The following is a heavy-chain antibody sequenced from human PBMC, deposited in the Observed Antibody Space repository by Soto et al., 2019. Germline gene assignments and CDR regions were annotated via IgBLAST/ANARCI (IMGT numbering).Heavy chain of an antibody. D-gene: IGHD2-15*01. CDR2: ISSSSSTI. Sequence: EVQLVESGGGLVQPGGSLRLSCAASGFTFSSYSMNWVRQAPGKGLEWVSYISSSSSTIYYADSVKGRFTISRDNAKNSLYLQRKSRRAEDTAVYYCARLEALGYCSGGSCHYYYYYGMDVWGQGTTVTVSS. J-gene: IGHJ6*02. CDR1: GFTFSSYS. CDR3: ARLEALGYCSGGSCHYYYYYGMDV. V-gene: IGHV3-48*01.